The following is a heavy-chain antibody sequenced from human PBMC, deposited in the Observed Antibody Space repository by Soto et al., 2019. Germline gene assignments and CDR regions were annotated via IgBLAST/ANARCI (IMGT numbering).Heavy chain of an antibody. CDR1: GYTFTSYY. CDR2: INPSGGST. J-gene: IGHJ4*02. D-gene: IGHD3-22*01. V-gene: IGHV1-46*01. CDR3: ARDFREYYYGSSGYYSPLDY. Sequence: ASVKVSCKASGYTFTSYYMHWVRQAPGQGLEWMGIINPSGGSTSYAQKFQGRVTMTRDTSTSTVYMELSSLRSEDTAVYYCARDFREYYYGSSGYYSPLDYWGQGTLVTVSS.